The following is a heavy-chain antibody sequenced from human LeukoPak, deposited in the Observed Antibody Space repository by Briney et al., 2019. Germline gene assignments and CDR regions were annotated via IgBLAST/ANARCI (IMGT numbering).Heavy chain of an antibody. V-gene: IGHV1-18*01. D-gene: IGHD2-2*01. J-gene: IGHJ4*02. CDR1: GYTFTSYG. CDR3: ARGWYGVPAASFDY. CDR2: ISAYNGNT. Sequence: ASAKVSCKASGYTFTSYGISWVRQAPGQGLEWMGWISAYNGNTNYAQKLQGRVTMTTDTSTSTAYMELRSLRSDDTAVYYCARGWYGVPAASFDYWGQGTLVTVSS.